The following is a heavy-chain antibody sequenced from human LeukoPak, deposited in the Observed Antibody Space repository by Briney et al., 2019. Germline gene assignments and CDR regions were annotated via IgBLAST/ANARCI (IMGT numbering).Heavy chain of an antibody. CDR3: ARLVRADDYVWGSYRYAFDY. J-gene: IGHJ4*02. V-gene: IGHV5-51*01. CDR1: GYSFTSYW. CDR2: IYPGDSDT. Sequence: GESLKIPCKGSGYSFTSYWIGWVRQMPGKGLEWMGIIYPGDSDTRYSPSFQGQVTISADKSISTAYLQWSSLKASDTAMYYCARLVRADDYVWGSYRYAFDYWGQGTLVTVSS. D-gene: IGHD3-16*02.